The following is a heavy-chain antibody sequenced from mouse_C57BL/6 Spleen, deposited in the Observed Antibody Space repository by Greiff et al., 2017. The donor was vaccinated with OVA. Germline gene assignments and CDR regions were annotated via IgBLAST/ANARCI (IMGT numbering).Heavy chain of an antibody. CDR1: GYTFTSYW. J-gene: IGHJ3*01. CDR3: ERDGAVLRGFAY. Sequence: QVQLQQPGAELVKPGASVKMSCKASGYTFTSYWITWVKQRPGQGLEWIGDIYPGSGSTNYNAKFKSKATLTVDTSSSTASMQLSSLTSEDSAVAVCERDGAVLRGFAYWGQGTLVTVSA. V-gene: IGHV1-55*01. CDR2: IYPGSGST. D-gene: IGHD1-1*01.